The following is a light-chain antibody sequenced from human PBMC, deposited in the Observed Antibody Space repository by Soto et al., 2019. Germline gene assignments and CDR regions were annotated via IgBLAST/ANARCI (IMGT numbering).Light chain of an antibody. V-gene: IGKV1-33*01. CDR1: QDINNN. CDR3: QQYDNVPRGVT. CDR2: DAS. J-gene: IGKJ3*01. Sequence: DIQMTQSPSSLSASVGDRVTITCQASQDINNNLNWYQQKPGKAPKLLIYDASNLETGVPSRFSGSGSGTDFTFTISSLQPEDFATYYCQQYDNVPRGVTFGHGTKVDIK.